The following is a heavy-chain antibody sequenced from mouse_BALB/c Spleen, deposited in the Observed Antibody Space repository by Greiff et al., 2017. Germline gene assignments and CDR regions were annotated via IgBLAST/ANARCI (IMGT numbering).Heavy chain of an antibody. CDR1: EYEFPSHD. CDR2: INSDGGST. CDR3: ARQLHFDYAMDY. D-gene: IGHD1-2*01. J-gene: IGHJ4*01. V-gene: IGHV5-2*01. Sequence: DVMLVESGGGLVQPGESLKLSCESNEYEFPSHDMSWVRKTPEKRLELVAAINSDGGSTYYPDTMERRFIISRDNTKKTLYLQMSSLRSEDTALYYCARQLHFDYAMDYWGQGTSVTVSS.